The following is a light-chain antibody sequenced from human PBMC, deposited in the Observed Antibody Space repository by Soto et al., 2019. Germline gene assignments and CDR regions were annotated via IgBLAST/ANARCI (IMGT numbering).Light chain of an antibody. CDR2: EVS. Sequence: QSVLTQPASVSGSLGQSITISCTGTSSDVGSYNLVSWYQQHPGKAPKLMIYEVSKRPSGVSNRFSGSKSGNTASLTISGLQAEDEADYYCCSYAGSSNWVFGGGTKLTVL. CDR1: SSDVGSYNL. J-gene: IGLJ3*02. CDR3: CSYAGSSNWV. V-gene: IGLV2-23*02.